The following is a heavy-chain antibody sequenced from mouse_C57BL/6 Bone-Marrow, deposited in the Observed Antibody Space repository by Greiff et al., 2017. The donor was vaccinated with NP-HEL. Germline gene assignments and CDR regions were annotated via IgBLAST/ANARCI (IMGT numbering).Heavy chain of an antibody. CDR1: GYSIISGYY. J-gene: IGHJ3*01. Sequence: VQLKESGPGLVKPSQSLSLTCSVTGYSIISGYYWNWIRQFPGNQLEWMAYISYDGSNNYNPSLQNPISITRDISMNQFFLQLTSVTTEDTATYYCAREGGYYGSPFAYWGQGTLVTVSA. CDR2: ISYDGSN. D-gene: IGHD1-1*01. V-gene: IGHV3-6*01. CDR3: AREGGYYGSPFAY.